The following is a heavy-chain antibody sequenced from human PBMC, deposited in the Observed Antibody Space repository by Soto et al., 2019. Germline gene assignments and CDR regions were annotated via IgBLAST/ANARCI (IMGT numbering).Heavy chain of an antibody. V-gene: IGHV3-23*01. J-gene: IGHJ4*02. CDR1: GFTFSSYA. D-gene: IGHD1-1*01. CDR2: ISGSGGST. Sequence: GGSLRLSCAASGFTFSSYALSWVRQAPGKGLEWVSAISGSGGSTYYADSVKGRFTISRDNSQNTLYLQTNSLRAEDTAVYYCANIFNWKYFDYWGQGTLVTVSS. CDR3: ANIFNWKYFDY.